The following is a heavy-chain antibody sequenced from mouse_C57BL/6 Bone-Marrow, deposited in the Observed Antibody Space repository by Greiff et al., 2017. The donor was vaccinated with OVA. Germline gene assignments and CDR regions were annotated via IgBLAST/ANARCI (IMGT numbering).Heavy chain of an antibody. V-gene: IGHV10-1*01. CDR1: GFSFNTYA. D-gene: IGHD1-1*01. J-gene: IGHJ3*01. CDR3: VSPYSYEFAY. CDR2: IRSKSNNYAT. Sequence: EVKLMESGGGLVQPKGSLKLSCAASGFSFNTYAMNWVRQAPGKGLEWVARIRSKSNNYATYYADSVKDRFTISRDDAESMLYLQMNNLKTGDRAMYYCVSPYSYEFAYWGQGTLVTVSA.